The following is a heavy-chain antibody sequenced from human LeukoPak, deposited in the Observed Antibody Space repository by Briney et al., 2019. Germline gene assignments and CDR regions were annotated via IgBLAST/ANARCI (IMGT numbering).Heavy chain of an antibody. D-gene: IGHD6-19*01. V-gene: IGHV4-34*01. Sequence: SETLSLTCAVYGGSFSGYYWSWIRQPPGKGLEWIGEINHSGSTNYNPSLKSRVTMSVDTSKNQFSLKLSSVTAADTAVYYCASRIAVAGPFDYWGQGTLVTVSS. CDR3: ASRIAVAGPFDY. J-gene: IGHJ4*02. CDR1: GGSFSGYY. CDR2: INHSGST.